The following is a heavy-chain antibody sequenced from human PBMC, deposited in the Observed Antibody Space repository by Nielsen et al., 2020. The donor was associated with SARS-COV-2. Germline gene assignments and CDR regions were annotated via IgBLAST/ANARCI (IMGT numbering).Heavy chain of an antibody. CDR3: VTTTVTTFDY. CDR2: ISPSSSYR. Sequence: GGSLRLSCAASGFTFSTYGMNWVRQAPGKGLEWVSAISPSSSYRHYADSVKGRVTVSRDNAKNSLYLQMNSLRAEDTAVYYCVTTTVTTFDYWGQGTLVTVSS. CDR1: GFTFSTYG. V-gene: IGHV3-21*01. D-gene: IGHD4-17*01. J-gene: IGHJ4*02.